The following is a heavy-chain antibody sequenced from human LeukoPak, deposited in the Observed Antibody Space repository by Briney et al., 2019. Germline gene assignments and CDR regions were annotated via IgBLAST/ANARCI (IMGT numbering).Heavy chain of an antibody. Sequence: PSETLSLTCTVSGGSISSYYWSWIRQPPGKGLEWIGYIFYTGSTNYNPSLKSRVTISVLTSKNRFSLKLSSVTAADTAVYYCATLTGGDDAFDIWGQGAMVTVSS. CDR3: ATLTGGDDAFDI. J-gene: IGHJ3*02. V-gene: IGHV4-59*01. D-gene: IGHD4-23*01. CDR2: IFYTGST. CDR1: GGSISSYY.